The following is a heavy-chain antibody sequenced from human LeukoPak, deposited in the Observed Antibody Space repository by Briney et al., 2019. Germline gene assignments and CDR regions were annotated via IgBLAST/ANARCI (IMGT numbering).Heavy chain of an antibody. CDR2: IIPVLNIT. J-gene: IGHJ6*02. CDR1: GYTFTSYY. Sequence: ASVKVSCKASGYTFTSYYMHWVRQAPGQGLEWMGRIIPVLNITTYAQKFQGRVTITADTSSSTVYMELSSLRSEETAVYYCAKDQGLTAPPPYGLDVWGQGTTVIVSS. CDR3: AKDQGLTAPPPYGLDV. D-gene: IGHD5-18*01. V-gene: IGHV1-46*01.